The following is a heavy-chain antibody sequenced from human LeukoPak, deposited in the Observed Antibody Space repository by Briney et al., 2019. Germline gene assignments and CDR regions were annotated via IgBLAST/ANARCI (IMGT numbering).Heavy chain of an antibody. CDR2: ISGSGGST. CDR3: AKGGRRQMNYLLDY. CDR1: GFTFSSYA. V-gene: IGHV3-23*01. Sequence: PTGGSLRLSCAASGFTFSSYAMSWVRQAPGKGLEWVSAISGSGGSTYYADSVKGRFTISRDNSKNTLYLQMNSLRAEDTAVYYCAKGGRRQMNYLLDYWGQGTLVTVSS. J-gene: IGHJ4*02. D-gene: IGHD5-24*01.